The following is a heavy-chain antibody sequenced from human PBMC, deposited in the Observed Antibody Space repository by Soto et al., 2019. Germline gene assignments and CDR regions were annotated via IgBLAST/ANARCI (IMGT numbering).Heavy chain of an antibody. Sequence: LSLTSTVSGGSISSGGYYWSWIRQHPGSRLEWIGYIYYNGNTYYNPSLKSRVTVSVDTSKNQFSLNVRGVTAADTAVYYCARFSLVVIAVPGFDPWGQGTLVTSPQ. CDR3: ARFSLVVIAVPGFDP. V-gene: IGHV4-31*03. CDR2: IYYNGNT. D-gene: IGHD2-21*01. J-gene: IGHJ5*02. CDR1: GGSISSGGYY.